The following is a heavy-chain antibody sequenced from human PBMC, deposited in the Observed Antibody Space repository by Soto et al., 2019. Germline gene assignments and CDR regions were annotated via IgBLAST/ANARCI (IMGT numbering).Heavy chain of an antibody. CDR1: GGSISSSSYY. CDR3: ARWGYCSGGSCYPGDY. D-gene: IGHD2-15*01. Sequence: QLQLQESGPGLVKPSETLSLTCTVSGGSISSSSYYWGWIRQPPGKGLEWIGSIYYSGSTYYNPSLKSRVTIPEHTSKNQFSLKLSSVTAADTAVYYCARWGYCSGGSCYPGDYWGQGTLVTVSS. V-gene: IGHV4-39*01. CDR2: IYYSGST. J-gene: IGHJ4*02.